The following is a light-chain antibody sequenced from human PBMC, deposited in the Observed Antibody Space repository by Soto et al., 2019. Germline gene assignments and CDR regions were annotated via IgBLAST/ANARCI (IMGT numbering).Light chain of an antibody. CDR1: QTISSW. V-gene: IGKV1-5*03. CDR3: QPYNSYSEA. CDR2: KAS. J-gene: IGKJ1*01. Sequence: DIQMTQSPSTLSGSVGDRVTITCRASQTISSWLAWYQQKPGKAPKLLIYKASTLKSGVPSRFSGSGSGTEFTLNISSLQPDDFATYYCQPYNSYSEAFGQGTKVELK.